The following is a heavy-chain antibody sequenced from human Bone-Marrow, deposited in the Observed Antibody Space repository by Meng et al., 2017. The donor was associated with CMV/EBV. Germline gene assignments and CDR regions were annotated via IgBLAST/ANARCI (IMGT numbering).Heavy chain of an antibody. J-gene: IGHJ4*02. CDR1: GFTFSSYA. V-gene: IGHV3-23*03. Sequence: GESLKISCAASGFTFSSYAMSWVGQAPGKGLEWVSVIYSGGSSTYYADSVKGRFTISRDNSKNTLYLQMNSLRAEDTAVYYCAKQAYCGGDCPDYWGQGTLVTVSS. CDR2: IYSGGSST. D-gene: IGHD2-21*01. CDR3: AKQAYCGGDCPDY.